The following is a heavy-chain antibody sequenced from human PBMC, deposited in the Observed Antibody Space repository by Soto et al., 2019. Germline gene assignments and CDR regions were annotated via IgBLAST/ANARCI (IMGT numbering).Heavy chain of an antibody. CDR3: ARVSDDSSVGMDV. V-gene: IGHV4-59*01. CDR2: IYYSGST. Sequence: SETLSLTCTVFGGSISSYYWSWIRQPPGKGLEWIGYIYYSGSTNYNPSLKSRVTISVDTSKNQFSLKLSSVTAADTAVYYCARVSDDSSVGMDVWGQGTTVTVSS. CDR1: GGSISSYY. D-gene: IGHD3-22*01. J-gene: IGHJ6*02.